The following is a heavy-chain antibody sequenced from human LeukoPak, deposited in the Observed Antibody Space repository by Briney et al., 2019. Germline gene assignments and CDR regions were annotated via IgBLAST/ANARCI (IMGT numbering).Heavy chain of an antibody. Sequence: GESLRISCKGSGYTFTSYWISWMRQMPGKGLEWMGMIDPTDSYTNYSPSFQGHVTISADKSISTAYLQWSSLKTSDTAMYYCARTAQDFYDSGSPDYWGQGTLVPVSS. CDR1: GYTFTSYW. J-gene: IGHJ4*02. D-gene: IGHD3-10*01. V-gene: IGHV5-10-1*01. CDR3: ARTAQDFYDSGSPDY. CDR2: IDPTDSYT.